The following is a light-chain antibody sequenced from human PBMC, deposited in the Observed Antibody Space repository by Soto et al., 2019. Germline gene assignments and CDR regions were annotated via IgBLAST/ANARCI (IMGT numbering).Light chain of an antibody. Sequence: EIVLTQSPATLSLSPGDRATLSCRASQSVTSSLAWFQQKPGQAPRLLIYDVSRRATAIPARFSGSGSGTDFTLTISSLEPEDFAVHYCQQRTTWPTFGGGTKVEIK. CDR3: QQRTTWPT. CDR1: QSVTSS. J-gene: IGKJ4*01. V-gene: IGKV3-11*01. CDR2: DVS.